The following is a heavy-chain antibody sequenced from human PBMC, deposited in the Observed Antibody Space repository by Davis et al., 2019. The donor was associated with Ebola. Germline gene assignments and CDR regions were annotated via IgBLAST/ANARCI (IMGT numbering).Heavy chain of an antibody. CDR3: ARTAKTSVSASGLGYTYFDP. CDR1: GGSFSGYY. CDR2: ISHGGVS. J-gene: IGHJ5*02. Sequence: MPSETLSLTCAVYGGSFSGYYWSWIRQSPGKGLEWIGKISHGGVSEYNPSLKSRVTISVDTSKNQFSLKMSSLSAADAAVYYCARTAKTSVSASGLGYTYFDPWGQGTLVTVSS. D-gene: IGHD5-18*01. V-gene: IGHV4-34*01.